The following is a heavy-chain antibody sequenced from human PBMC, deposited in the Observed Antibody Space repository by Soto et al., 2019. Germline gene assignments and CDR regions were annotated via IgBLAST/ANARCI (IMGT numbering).Heavy chain of an antibody. D-gene: IGHD7-27*01. Sequence: PGGSLRLSCAASGFTFSSYAMTWVRQAPGKGLEWVSGISGSGGSTYYADSVKGRFTISRDNSKNTLYLQMNSLRVEDTAVYYCAKAVPIFTNSDYYYYMDVWGKGTTVTVSS. CDR2: ISGSGGST. CDR1: GFTFSSYA. J-gene: IGHJ6*03. CDR3: AKAVPIFTNSDYYYYMDV. V-gene: IGHV3-23*01.